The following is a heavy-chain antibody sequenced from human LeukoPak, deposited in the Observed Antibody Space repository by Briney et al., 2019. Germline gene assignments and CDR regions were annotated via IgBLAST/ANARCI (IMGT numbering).Heavy chain of an antibody. CDR1: GDSMSSDC. J-gene: IGHJ4*02. CDR3: ARVGDWNDLVY. Sequence: SETLSLTCTVSGDSMSSDCWSWIRLPPGKGLEWIGYICYSGSTNYNPSLKSRVTISVDTSKNQFSLKLSSVTAADTAVYYCARVGDWNDLVYWGQGTLVTVSS. CDR2: ICYSGST. V-gene: IGHV4-59*01. D-gene: IGHD1-1*01.